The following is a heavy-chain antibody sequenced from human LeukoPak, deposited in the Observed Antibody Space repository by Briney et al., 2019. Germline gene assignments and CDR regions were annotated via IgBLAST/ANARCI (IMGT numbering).Heavy chain of an antibody. CDR2: INAGNGNT. CDR1: GYTFTSYG. CDR3: ARDFGGIAVALDY. V-gene: IGHV1-3*01. J-gene: IGHJ4*02. Sequence: ASVKVSCKASGYTFTSYGISWVRQAPGQRLEWMGWINAGNGNTKYSQKFQGRVTITRDTSASTAYMELSSLRSEDTAVYYCARDFGGIAVALDYWGQGTLVTVSS. D-gene: IGHD6-19*01.